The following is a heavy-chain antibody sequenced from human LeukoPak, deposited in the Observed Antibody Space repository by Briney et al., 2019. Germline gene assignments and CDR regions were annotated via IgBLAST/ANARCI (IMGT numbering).Heavy chain of an antibody. CDR2: INPSGGST. V-gene: IGHV1-46*01. CDR3: ARDSPISGSYYGGLGY. CDR1: GYTLTRYY. Sequence: ASVKVSYKAFGYTLTRYYMHWVRQTPGQGLEWMGIINPSGGSTSYAQKFQGRVIMTRETSTRTVYMELRSLRSEDTAVYYCARDSPISGSYYGGLGYWGQGTLVTVSS. D-gene: IGHD4-23*01. J-gene: IGHJ4*02.